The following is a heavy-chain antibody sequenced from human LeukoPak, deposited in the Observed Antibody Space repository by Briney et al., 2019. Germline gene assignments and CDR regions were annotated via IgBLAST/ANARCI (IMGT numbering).Heavy chain of an antibody. J-gene: IGHJ4*02. D-gene: IGHD2-15*01. V-gene: IGHV3-48*03. CDR1: GFTFSSCE. CDR2: ISTSGSII. Sequence: PGGSLRLSCAASGFTFSSCEMNWVRQAPGKGLEWVSYISTSGSIIYYADSGKGRFTISRDNAKNTLYLQMNSLRAEDTAVYYCARVGSGGSCYDYWGQGTLVTVSS. CDR3: ARVGSGGSCYDY.